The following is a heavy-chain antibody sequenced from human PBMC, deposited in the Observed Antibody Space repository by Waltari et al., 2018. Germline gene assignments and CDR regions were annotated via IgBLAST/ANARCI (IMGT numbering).Heavy chain of an antibody. V-gene: IGHV4-34*01. J-gene: IGHJ2*01. CDR1: GGSFSNYY. Sequence: QVQLQQWGAGLLKPSETLSLTCAVSGGSFSNYYWSWIRQPPGKGLGGIGEINHRGSPTPNPSLKSRVTISVDTSKNQFSLKLNSVTAADTAVYYCARQGAAARIFDLWGRGTLVTVSS. CDR3: ARQGAAARIFDL. CDR2: INHRGSP. D-gene: IGHD6-13*01.